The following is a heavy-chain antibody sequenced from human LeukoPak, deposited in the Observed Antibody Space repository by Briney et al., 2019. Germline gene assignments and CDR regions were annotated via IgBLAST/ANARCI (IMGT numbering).Heavy chain of an antibody. CDR3: ARGKTRAAADAFDI. CDR1: GYTFTSYD. Sequence: ASVKVSCKASGYTFTSYDINWVRQATGQGLEWMGWMNPNSGNTGYAQKFQGRVTMTRNTSISTAYMELSSLRSEDTAVYYCARGKTRAAADAFDIWGQGTMVTVSS. CDR2: MNPNSGNT. J-gene: IGHJ3*02. D-gene: IGHD6-13*01. V-gene: IGHV1-8*01.